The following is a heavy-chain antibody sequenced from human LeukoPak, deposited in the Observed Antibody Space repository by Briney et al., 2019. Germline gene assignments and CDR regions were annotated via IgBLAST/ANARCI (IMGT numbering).Heavy chain of an antibody. CDR3: ARANYYDSIGDAFDI. CDR2: INPNSGGT. CDR1: GYPFTGYF. Sequence: ASVKVSCKASGYPFTGYFIHWVRQAPGLGLEWMGWINPNSGGTNYAQKFQGWVTMTRVTSINIAYMELSSLKSDDTAVYYCARANYYDSIGDAFDIWGQGTMVTVSS. J-gene: IGHJ3*02. D-gene: IGHD3-22*01. V-gene: IGHV1-2*04.